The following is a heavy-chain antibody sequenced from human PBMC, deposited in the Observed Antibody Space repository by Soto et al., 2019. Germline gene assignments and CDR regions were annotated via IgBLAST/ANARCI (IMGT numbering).Heavy chain of an antibody. Sequence: EVQLVESGGGLVQPGGSPQLSCAASGFIFSGSAIHWDLQASGIGLEWVGRIRSRANNFATSSAASVNDSCTFSRDESKNTAYLQKTTLKPEDTAVYYCARGQGAAIGDYYYHGMDVWGQGTTVTVSS. J-gene: IGHJ6*02. CDR3: ARGQGAAIGDYYYHGMDV. CDR2: IRSRANNFAT. D-gene: IGHD2-2*02. CDR1: GFIFSGSA. V-gene: IGHV3-73*02.